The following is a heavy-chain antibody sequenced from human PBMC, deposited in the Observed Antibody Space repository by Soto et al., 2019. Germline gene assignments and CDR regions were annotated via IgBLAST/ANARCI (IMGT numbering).Heavy chain of an antibody. CDR3: ARVVHYDILTGLNWFDP. CDR1: GGSISSGDYH. Sequence: PSETLSLTCTVSGGSISSGDYHWSWIRQPPGKGLEWIGYIYYSGSTYYNPSLKSRVTISVDTSKNQFSLKLSSVTAADTAVYYCARVVHYDILTGLNWFDPWGQGTLVTVSS. V-gene: IGHV4-30-4*01. J-gene: IGHJ5*02. CDR2: IYYSGST. D-gene: IGHD3-9*01.